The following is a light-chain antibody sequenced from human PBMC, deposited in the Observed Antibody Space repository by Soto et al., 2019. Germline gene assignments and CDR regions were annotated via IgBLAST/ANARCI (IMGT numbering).Light chain of an antibody. CDR2: EVS. CDR1: SSDVGGYNY. V-gene: IGLV2-8*01. Sequence: QSALTHPPSASGSPGQSVTISCTGTSSDVGGYNYVSWYQQHPGKAPNLMIYEVSKRPSGVPDRFSGSKSGNTASLTVSGLQAEEEADYYCSSYAGSNNLVFGGGTQLTVL. J-gene: IGLJ2*01. CDR3: SSYAGSNNLV.